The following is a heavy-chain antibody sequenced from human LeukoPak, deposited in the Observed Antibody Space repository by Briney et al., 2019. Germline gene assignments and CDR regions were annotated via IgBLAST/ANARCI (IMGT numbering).Heavy chain of an antibody. CDR2: INHNGNVN. J-gene: IGHJ6*02. V-gene: IGHV3-7*03. D-gene: IGHD3-16*01. CDR3: ARGGGLDV. Sequence: GGSLRLSCAASGFTFSSYWMNWARQAPGKGLEWVASINHNGNVNYYVDSVKGRYTISRDSAKNSLYLQMSNSRAEDTAVYFCARGGGLDVWGQGATVTVSS. CDR1: GFTFSSYW.